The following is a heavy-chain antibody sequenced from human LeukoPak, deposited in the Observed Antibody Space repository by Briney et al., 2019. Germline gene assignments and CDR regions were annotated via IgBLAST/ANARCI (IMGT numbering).Heavy chain of an antibody. CDR1: GLIFINYW. CDR3: ARDRSRFYY. D-gene: IGHD2-2*01. J-gene: IGHJ4*02. Sequence: GGSLRLSCAASGLIFINYWMSWVRQAPGKGLEWVANIKEDGNEKYYVDSVKGRFTISRDNAKKSLYLQMNSLRAEDAAVYYCARDRSRFYYWGQGTPVTVSS. CDR2: IKEDGNEK. V-gene: IGHV3-7*01.